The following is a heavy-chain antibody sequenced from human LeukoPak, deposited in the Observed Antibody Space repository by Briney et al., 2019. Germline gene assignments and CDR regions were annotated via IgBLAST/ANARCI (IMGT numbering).Heavy chain of an antibody. J-gene: IGHJ4*02. CDR1: GGSFSGYY. CDR2: INHSGST. Sequence: SETLSLTCAVYGGSFSGYYWSWIRQPPGKGLELIGEINHSGSTNSNPSLESRVTISVDTAKNQFSLNLSSVTAADTAVYYCARGPRADDSSGYPVDYWGQGTLVTVS. CDR3: ARGPRADDSSGYPVDY. D-gene: IGHD3-22*01. V-gene: IGHV4-34*01.